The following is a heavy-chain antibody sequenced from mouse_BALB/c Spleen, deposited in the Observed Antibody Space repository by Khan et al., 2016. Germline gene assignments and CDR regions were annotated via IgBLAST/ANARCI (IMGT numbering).Heavy chain of an antibody. D-gene: IGHD2-1*01. V-gene: IGHV9-3-1*01. Sequence: QIQLVQSGPELKKPGETVKISCKAAGYTFTNYAMNWVKQAPGKDLKWMGWIDTYTGQPTYTDDFKGRFAFSLETSASTAYLQINNLKNEDTATYFCTRGGNGGNYVLFAYWGQGTLVTVSA. CDR1: GYTFTNYA. CDR3: TRGGNGGNYVLFAY. CDR2: IDTYTGQP. J-gene: IGHJ3*01.